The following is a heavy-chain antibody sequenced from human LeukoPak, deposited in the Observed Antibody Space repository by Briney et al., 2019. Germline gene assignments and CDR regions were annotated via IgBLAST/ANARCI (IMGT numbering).Heavy chain of an antibody. J-gene: IGHJ4*02. CDR1: GFTFDDYA. CDR2: ISWNSGSI. V-gene: IGHV3-9*01. Sequence: GGSLRLSCAASGFTFDDYAMHWVRQAPGEGLEWVSGISWNSGSIGYADSVKGRFTISRDNAKNSLYLQMNSLRAEDTALYYCAKSRLAADYDSSGYHGWGQGTLVTVSS. CDR3: AKSRLAADYDSSGYHG. D-gene: IGHD3-22*01.